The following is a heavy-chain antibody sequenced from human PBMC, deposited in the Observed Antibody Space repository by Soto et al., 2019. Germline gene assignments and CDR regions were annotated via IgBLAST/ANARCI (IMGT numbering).Heavy chain of an antibody. J-gene: IGHJ6*02. CDR1: GYIFSIYW. CDR2: IYPGDSDT. V-gene: IGHV5-51*01. Sequence: GEALKISCKGSGYIFSIYWIGWVRQMPGKGLEGMVIIYPGDSDTRYSPSFQGQVTISADKSINTTYLQWSSLKASDTAIYYCARQAAAGKYYYAMDVWGQGTTVTVSS. CDR3: ARQAAAGKYYYAMDV. D-gene: IGHD6-13*01.